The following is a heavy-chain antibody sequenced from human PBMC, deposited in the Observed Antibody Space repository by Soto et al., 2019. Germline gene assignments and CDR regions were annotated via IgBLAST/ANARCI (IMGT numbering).Heavy chain of an antibody. CDR2: ISGSGGST. J-gene: IGHJ4*02. V-gene: IGHV3-23*01. D-gene: IGHD3-22*01. Sequence: GGSLRLSCAASGFTFSSYAMSWVRQAPGKGLEWVSAISGSGGSTYYADSVKGRFTISRDNSKNTLYLQMNSLRAEDTAVYYCAKGTYYYDSSGYFDYWGQGTLVTVSS. CDR3: AKGTYYYDSSGYFDY. CDR1: GFTFSSYA.